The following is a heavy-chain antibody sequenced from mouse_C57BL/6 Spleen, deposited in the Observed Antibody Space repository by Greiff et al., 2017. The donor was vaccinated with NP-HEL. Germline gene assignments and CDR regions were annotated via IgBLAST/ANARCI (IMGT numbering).Heavy chain of an antibody. D-gene: IGHD2-3*01. Sequence: EVKVVESGGDLVKPGGSLKLSCAASGFTFSSYGMSWVRQTPDKRLEWVATISSGGSYTYYPDSVKGRFTISRDNAKNTLYLQMSSLKSEDTAMYYCARHDGYYGGYFDYWGQGTTLTVSS. V-gene: IGHV5-6*01. CDR2: ISSGGSYT. CDR3: ARHDGYYGGYFDY. J-gene: IGHJ2*01. CDR1: GFTFSSYG.